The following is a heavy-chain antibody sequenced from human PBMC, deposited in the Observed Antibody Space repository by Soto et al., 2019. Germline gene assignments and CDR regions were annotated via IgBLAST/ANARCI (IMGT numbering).Heavy chain of an antibody. D-gene: IGHD2-15*01. Sequence: EVQLVESGGGFIYPGGSLRLSCAASGLTISNAWMNWVRQAPGKGLEWVGRIKTNPEGGTTDYDAAVKGRFTVSRDDSKNTLYLQMNSLKTNDTAVYYCTTGSVEGVWGQGTTVTVSS. J-gene: IGHJ6*02. CDR3: TTGSVEGV. CDR1: GLTISNAW. CDR2: IKTNPEGGTT. V-gene: IGHV3-15*07.